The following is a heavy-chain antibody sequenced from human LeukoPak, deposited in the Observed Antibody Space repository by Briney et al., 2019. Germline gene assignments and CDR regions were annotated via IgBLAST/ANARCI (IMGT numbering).Heavy chain of an antibody. D-gene: IGHD6-19*01. Sequence: PSETLSLTRTVSGGSISSYYWSWIRQPPGKGLEWIGYIYYSGSTNYNPSLKSRVTISVDTSKNQFSLRLSSVTAADTAVYYCARRIAVAGTGGYYYYYMDVWGKGTTVTVSS. CDR2: IYYSGST. CDR1: GGSISSYY. J-gene: IGHJ6*03. V-gene: IGHV4-59*08. CDR3: ARRIAVAGTGGYYYYYMDV.